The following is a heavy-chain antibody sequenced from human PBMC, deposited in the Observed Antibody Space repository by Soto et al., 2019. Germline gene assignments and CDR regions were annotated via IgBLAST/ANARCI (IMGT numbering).Heavy chain of an antibody. CDR1: GHTFTSYG. D-gene: IGHD2-8*01. V-gene: IGHV1-18*01. J-gene: IGHJ4*02. CDR3: ARTCGLVLMVDYYFDY. Sequence: ASVKVSCKASGHTFTSYGISWVRQAPGQGLEWTGWISAYNGNTNYAQKLQGRVTMTTDTSTSTAYMELRSLRSDDTAVYYCARTCGLVLMVDYYFDYWGQGTLVTVSS. CDR2: ISAYNGNT.